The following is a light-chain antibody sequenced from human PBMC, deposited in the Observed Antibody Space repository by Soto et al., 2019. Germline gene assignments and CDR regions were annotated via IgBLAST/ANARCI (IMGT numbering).Light chain of an antibody. J-gene: IGLJ6*01. V-gene: IGLV2-14*01. CDR3: TSYTPTGALV. CDR1: NTDVGGYNY. Sequence: QSALTQPASVTGSPGQSITVSCTGTNTDVGGYNYVSWYPHRPGKAPRLMSYEARNRLSGVSNRFSGSKSGNTASLTISGLQSEDEADYYCTSYTPTGALVFGSGTKVTVL. CDR2: EAR.